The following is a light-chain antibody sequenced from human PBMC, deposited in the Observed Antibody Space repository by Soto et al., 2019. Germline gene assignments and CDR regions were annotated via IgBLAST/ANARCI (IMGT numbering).Light chain of an antibody. J-gene: IGKJ5*01. CDR1: QDVGRW. CDR3: QQSYSTPIT. Sequence: DIQLTQSPSCLSASVGDTVTITCRSSQDVGRWLSWYQQKPGKAPKVLIYAASNLQSGVPSRFSGSGSGTDFTLTISSLQPEDFATYYCQQSYSTPITFGQGTRLEIK. CDR2: AAS. V-gene: IGKV1-39*01.